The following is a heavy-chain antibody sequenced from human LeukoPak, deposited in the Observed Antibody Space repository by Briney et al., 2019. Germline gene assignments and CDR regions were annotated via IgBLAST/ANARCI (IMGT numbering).Heavy chain of an antibody. CDR3: ARGPMYSSSSVDYFVY. V-gene: IGHV1-2*02. CDR1: GYTFTGYY. Sequence: ASVKVSCKASGYTFTGYYMHWVRQAPGQGLEWMGWINPNSGGTNYAQKFQGRVTMTRDTSISTAYMELSRLRSDDTAVYYCARGPMYSSSSVDYFVYWGQGTLVTVSS. CDR2: INPNSGGT. J-gene: IGHJ4*02. D-gene: IGHD6-6*01.